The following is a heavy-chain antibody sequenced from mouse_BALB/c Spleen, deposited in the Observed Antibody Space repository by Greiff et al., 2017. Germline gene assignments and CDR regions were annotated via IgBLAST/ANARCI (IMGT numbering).Heavy chain of an antibody. J-gene: IGHJ2*01. D-gene: IGHD3-1*01. CDR2: ISDGGSYT. V-gene: IGHV5-4*02. CDR3: ARDPTSGYFDY. Sequence: EVKLVESGGGLVKPGGSLKLSCAASGFTFSDYYMYWVRQTPEKGLEWVATISDGGSYTYYPDSVKGRFTISRDNAKNNLYLQMSSLKSEDTAMYYCARDPTSGYFDYWGQGTTLTVSS. CDR1: GFTFSDYY.